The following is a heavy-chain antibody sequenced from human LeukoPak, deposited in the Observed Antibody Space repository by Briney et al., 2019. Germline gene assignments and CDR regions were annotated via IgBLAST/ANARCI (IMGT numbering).Heavy chain of an antibody. Sequence: GASVKVSCKASGYTFTGYYMHWVRQAPGQGLEWMGWINPNSGGTNYAQKLQGRVTMTTDTSTSTAYMELRSLRSDDTAVYYCARGRYYGSGSYFHFDYWGQGTLVTVSS. CDR2: INPNSGGT. CDR1: GYTFTGYY. D-gene: IGHD3-10*01. CDR3: ARGRYYGSGSYFHFDY. J-gene: IGHJ4*02. V-gene: IGHV1-2*02.